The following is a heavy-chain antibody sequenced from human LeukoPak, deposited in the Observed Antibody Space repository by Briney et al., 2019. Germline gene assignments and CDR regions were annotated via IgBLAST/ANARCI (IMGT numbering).Heavy chain of an antibody. CDR2: IYSGGST. CDR3: ARYRIAAAALDY. V-gene: IGHV3-66*01. Sequence: GGSLRLSCAASGFTVSSNYMSWVRQAPGKGLEWGSVIYSGGSTYYADSVKGRFTISRDNSKNQLYIQMNSLRAEATAVYYCARYRIAAAALDYWGQGTLVTVSS. J-gene: IGHJ4*02. CDR1: GFTVSSNY. D-gene: IGHD6-13*01.